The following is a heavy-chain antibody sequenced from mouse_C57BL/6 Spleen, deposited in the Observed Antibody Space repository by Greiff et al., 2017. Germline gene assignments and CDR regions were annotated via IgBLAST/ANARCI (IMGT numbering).Heavy chain of an antibody. CDR1: GYTFTDYN. D-gene: IGHD2-3*01. Sequence: VQLQQSGPELVKPGASVKIPCKASGYTFTDYNMDWVKQSHGKSLEWIGDINPNNGGTIYNQKFKGKATLTVDKSSSTAYMELRSLTSEDTAVYYCARLDGYYVYYYAMDYWSQGTSVTVSS. V-gene: IGHV1-18*01. J-gene: IGHJ4*01. CDR2: INPNNGGT. CDR3: ARLDGYYVYYYAMDY.